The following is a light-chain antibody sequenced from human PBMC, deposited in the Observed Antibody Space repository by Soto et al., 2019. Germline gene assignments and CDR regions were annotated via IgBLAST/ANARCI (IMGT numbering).Light chain of an antibody. Sequence: EVMLTQSPATLSLSPGERATLSCRASQNIDIYLAWYQQKPGQAPRLLIYDASNRATGIPARFSGSGSGTDYTLTISSLEPEDFAVYYCHQRSTWPPITFGQGTRLEIK. CDR3: HQRSTWPPIT. J-gene: IGKJ5*01. CDR1: QNIDIY. CDR2: DAS. V-gene: IGKV3-11*01.